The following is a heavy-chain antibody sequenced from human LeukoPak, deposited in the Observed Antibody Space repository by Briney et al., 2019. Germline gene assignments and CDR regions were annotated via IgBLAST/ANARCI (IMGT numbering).Heavy chain of an antibody. CDR2: ISSSSSYI. CDR1: GFTFSSYR. J-gene: IGHJ4*02. V-gene: IGHV3-21*01. Sequence: GESLTLLCAACGFTFSSYRLNWLRQAPRKGLEWVSSISSSSSYIYYADSVKGRFTISRDNAKNSLYLQMNSLRAEDTAVYYCARDKVGTTGYWGQGTLVTVSS. CDR3: ARDKVGTTGY. D-gene: IGHD1-1*01.